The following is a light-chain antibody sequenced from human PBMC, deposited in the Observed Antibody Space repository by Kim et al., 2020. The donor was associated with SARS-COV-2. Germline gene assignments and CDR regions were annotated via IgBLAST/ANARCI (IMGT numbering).Light chain of an antibody. CDR2: LEGSGNS. V-gene: IGLV4-60*03. CDR1: SGHSSYI. J-gene: IGLJ3*02. Sequence: QPVLTQSSSASASLGSSVKLTCTLSSGHSSYIIAWHQQQPGKAPRYLMKLEGSGNSNKGSGVPDRFSGSSSGADRYLTISNLQSEDEADYYCETRDSNTRVFGGGTQLTVL. CDR3: ETRDSNTRV.